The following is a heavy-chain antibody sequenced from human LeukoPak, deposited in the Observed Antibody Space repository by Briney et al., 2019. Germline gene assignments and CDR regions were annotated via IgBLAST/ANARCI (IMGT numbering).Heavy chain of an antibody. Sequence: GGSLRLSCAASGFTFSSYSMNWVRQAPGKGLEWVSYISSSSSTIYYADSVKGRFTISRDNAKNSLYLQMNSLRAEDTAVYYCARELAVAGINWFDPWGQGTLVTVSS. CDR2: ISSSSSTI. V-gene: IGHV3-48*01. CDR1: GFTFSSYS. CDR3: ARELAVAGINWFDP. J-gene: IGHJ5*02. D-gene: IGHD6-19*01.